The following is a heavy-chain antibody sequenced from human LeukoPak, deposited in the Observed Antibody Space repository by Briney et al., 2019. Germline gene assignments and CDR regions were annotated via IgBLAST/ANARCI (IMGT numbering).Heavy chain of an antibody. CDR3: ARDETIFGVVIQEY. J-gene: IGHJ4*02. Sequence: TGGSLRLSCAASGFTFSSYSMNWVRQAPGKGLEWVSPISSSSSYIYYADSVKGRFTISRDNAKNSLYLQMNSLRAEDTAVYYCARDETIFGVVIQEYWGQGTLVTVSS. D-gene: IGHD3-3*01. V-gene: IGHV3-21*01. CDR2: ISSSSSYI. CDR1: GFTFSSYS.